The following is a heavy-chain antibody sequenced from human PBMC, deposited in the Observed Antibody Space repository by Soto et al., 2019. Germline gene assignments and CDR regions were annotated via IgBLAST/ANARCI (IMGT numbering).Heavy chain of an antibody. CDR3: ARRLTVVPLAFDL. CDR1: GFSLTTSVVG. J-gene: IGHJ3*01. V-gene: IGHV2-5*01. CDR2: IYWNDDT. Sequence: GPTLVIPTHTLTLTCTFSGFSLTTSVVGVGWIRQPPGKALEWLALIYWNDDTRYSPSLKNRVTITTDTSKNQVVLTMTDMDPVDTATYYCARRLTVVPLAFDLWGQGTMVTVS. D-gene: IGHD3-10*01.